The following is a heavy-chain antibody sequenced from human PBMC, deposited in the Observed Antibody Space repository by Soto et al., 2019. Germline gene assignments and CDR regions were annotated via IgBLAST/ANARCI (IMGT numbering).Heavy chain of an antibody. CDR1: GFILSDHY. Sequence: EVQLVESGGGLVQPGGSLRLSCAVSGFILSDHYMDWVRQPPGKGLEWVGRIGNKANTYTTQYAASVKGRFTISRDDSKNSLYMQMNSLRTEDTAVYYCARDVSGSDLVYWGQGTLVTVSS. CDR2: IGNKANTYTT. CDR3: ARDVSGSDLVY. D-gene: IGHD1-26*01. V-gene: IGHV3-72*01. J-gene: IGHJ4*02.